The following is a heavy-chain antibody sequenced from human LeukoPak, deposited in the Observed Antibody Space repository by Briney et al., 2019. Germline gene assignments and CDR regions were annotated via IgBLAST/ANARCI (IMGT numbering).Heavy chain of an antibody. CDR1: GGTFSSYA. CDR2: IIPIFGTA. CDR3: ARDRRAYQLLYGGWFDP. V-gene: IGHV1-69*05. D-gene: IGHD2-2*02. J-gene: IGHJ5*02. Sequence: SVKVSCKASGGTFSSYAISWVRQAPGQGLEWMGGIIPIFGTANYAQKFQGRVTITTDESTSTAYMELSSLRSEDTAVYYCARDRRAYQLLYGGWFDPWGQGTLVTVSS.